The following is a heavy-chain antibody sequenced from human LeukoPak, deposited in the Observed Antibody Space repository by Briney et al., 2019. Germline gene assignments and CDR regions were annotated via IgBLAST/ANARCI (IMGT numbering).Heavy chain of an antibody. CDR1: GFTFSSYW. D-gene: IGHD2-8*01. CDR3: ARDLNGAGDF. Sequence: GGSLRLSCAASGFTFSSYWMHWVRRSPGKGLLWVSNISPDGNTRSHAESVQGQFTISRDNAKNTLYLQMSSLTADDTAVYYCARDLNGAGDFWGQGTMVTVSS. J-gene: IGHJ3*01. CDR2: ISPDGNTR. V-gene: IGHV3-74*01.